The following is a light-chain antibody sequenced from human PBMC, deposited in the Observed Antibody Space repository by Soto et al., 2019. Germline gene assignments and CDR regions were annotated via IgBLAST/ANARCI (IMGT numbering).Light chain of an antibody. CDR1: SSDVGGYNY. J-gene: IGLJ3*02. Sequence: QSALTQPASVSGSPGQSITISCTGTSSDVGGYNYVSWYQQHPGKAPKLMIYDVSNRPSGVSNRFSGSKSGNTASLTISGLQAEDEADYYCNSYTSSRTLVVFGGGTKLTV. CDR3: NSYTSSRTLVV. CDR2: DVS. V-gene: IGLV2-14*01.